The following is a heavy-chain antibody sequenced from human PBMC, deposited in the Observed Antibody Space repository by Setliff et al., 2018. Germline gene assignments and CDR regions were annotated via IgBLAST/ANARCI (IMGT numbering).Heavy chain of an antibody. J-gene: IGHJ3*02. D-gene: IGHD3-22*01. CDR3: ARGPNSSGYSDAFDI. Sequence: SETLSLTCTVSGGSISSGDHYWSWIRQPAGKGLEWIGEINHSGSTNYNPSLKSRVTISVDTSKNQFSLKLSSVTAADTAVYYCARGPNSSGYSDAFDIWGQGTMVTVSS. V-gene: IGHV4-61*10. CDR2: INHSGST. CDR1: GGSISSGDHY.